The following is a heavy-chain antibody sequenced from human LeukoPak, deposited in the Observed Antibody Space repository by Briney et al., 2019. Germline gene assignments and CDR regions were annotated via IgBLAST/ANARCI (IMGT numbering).Heavy chain of an antibody. V-gene: IGHV3-21*01. Sequence: GGSLRLSCAASGFTFSSYAMSWVRQAPGKGLEWVSSISSSSSYIYYADSVQGRFTISRDDSQNTLYLQMNSLRVEDAAVYYCARDPGVTYYYFDHWGQGSLVIVSS. J-gene: IGHJ4*02. CDR3: ARDPGVTYYYFDH. D-gene: IGHD2-8*01. CDR2: ISSSSSYI. CDR1: GFTFSSYA.